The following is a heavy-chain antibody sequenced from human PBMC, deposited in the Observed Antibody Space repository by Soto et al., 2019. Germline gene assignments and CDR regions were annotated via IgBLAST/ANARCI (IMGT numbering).Heavy chain of an antibody. CDR2: IIPIFGTA. Sequence: QVQLVQSGAEVKKPGSSVKVSCKASGGTFSSYAISWVRQAPGQGLEWMGGIIPIFGTANYAQKFQGRVTITADESTSTAYMELSSLRSEDTAVYYCAREGRGAAASELWGMDVWGQGTTVTVSS. CDR1: GGTFSSYA. D-gene: IGHD6-13*01. CDR3: AREGRGAAASELWGMDV. V-gene: IGHV1-69*01. J-gene: IGHJ6*02.